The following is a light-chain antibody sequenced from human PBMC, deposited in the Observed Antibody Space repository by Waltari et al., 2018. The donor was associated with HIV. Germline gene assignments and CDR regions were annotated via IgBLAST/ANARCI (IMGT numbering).Light chain of an antibody. CDR3: KQGIQMPFT. V-gene: IGKV2D-29*01. Sequence: DIVMTQTPVSLSVTPGQPASISCKSSQSLLYSNGNNYLDWYLQKPGQAPQLLIYEASNRFSGVPDRFSGSGSGTDFTLKISRVEPEDVAVYYCKQGIQMPFTFGGGTKVEIK. J-gene: IGKJ4*01. CDR1: QSLLYSNGNNY. CDR2: EAS.